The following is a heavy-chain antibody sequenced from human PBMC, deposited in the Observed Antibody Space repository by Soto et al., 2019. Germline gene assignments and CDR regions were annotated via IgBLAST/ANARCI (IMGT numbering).Heavy chain of an antibody. CDR3: ARDRLMATAGTARHYFGLDV. CDR1: GGSIRSGGYY. D-gene: IGHD5-18*01. Sequence: TLSLTCTVSGGSIRSGGYYWSWVRQNPRRGLEWIGNIYYSGNTYYNPSLKSRLTISVDTSKNQFSLNLSSVTAADTAVYYCARDRLMATAGTARHYFGLDVWGQGTTVTVSS. V-gene: IGHV4-31*03. CDR2: IYYSGNT. J-gene: IGHJ6*02.